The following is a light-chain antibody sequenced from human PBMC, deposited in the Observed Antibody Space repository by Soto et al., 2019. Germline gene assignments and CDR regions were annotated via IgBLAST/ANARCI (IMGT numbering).Light chain of an antibody. Sequence: EIVLTQSPSTLSFSPGERATLSCRASQSVGSSYLAWYQQKPGQAPRLLIYGASSRATGIPDRFSGSGSGTDFTLTISRLEPEDFAVYYCQQYGSSPPITFGQGTRLEIK. J-gene: IGKJ5*01. CDR1: QSVGSSY. V-gene: IGKV3-20*01. CDR3: QQYGSSPPIT. CDR2: GAS.